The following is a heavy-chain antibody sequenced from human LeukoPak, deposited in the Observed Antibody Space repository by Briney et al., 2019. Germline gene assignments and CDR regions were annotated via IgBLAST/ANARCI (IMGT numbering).Heavy chain of an antibody. CDR2: IWYDGSNK. CDR1: GFTFSSYG. V-gene: IGHV3-33*01. Sequence: GGSLRLSCAASGFTFSSYGMHWVRQAPGKGLEWVAVIWYDGSNKYYADSVKGRFTISRDNSKNTLYLQMNSLRAEDTAVYYCARASMVRGADYYYYMDVWGKGTTVTVSS. CDR3: ARASMVRGADYYYYMDV. D-gene: IGHD3-10*01. J-gene: IGHJ6*03.